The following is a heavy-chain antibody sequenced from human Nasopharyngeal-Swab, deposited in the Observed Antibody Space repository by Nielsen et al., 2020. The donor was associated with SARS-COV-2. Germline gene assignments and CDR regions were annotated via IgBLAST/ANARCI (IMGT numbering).Heavy chain of an antibody. Sequence: GESLKISCAASGFTFSSYSMNWVRQAPGKGLEWVSSISSSSSYIYYADSVKGRLTISRDNAKNSLYLQMNSLRAEDTAVYYCAREWSTGYCSGGSCYSEYAFDIWGQGTMVTVSS. CDR2: ISSSSSYI. D-gene: IGHD2-15*01. CDR3: AREWSTGYCSGGSCYSEYAFDI. V-gene: IGHV3-21*01. J-gene: IGHJ3*02. CDR1: GFTFSSYS.